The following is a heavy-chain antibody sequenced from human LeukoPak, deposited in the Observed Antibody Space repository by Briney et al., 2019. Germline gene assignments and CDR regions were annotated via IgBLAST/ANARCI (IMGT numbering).Heavy chain of an antibody. CDR1: GFTFSSYS. D-gene: IGHD1-26*01. CDR3: ARGSGSYVSGDAFDI. V-gene: IGHV3-21*01. J-gene: IGHJ3*02. Sequence: PGGSLRLSCAASGFTFSSYSKNWVRQAPGKGLEWVSSISSSSSYIHYADSVKGRFTISRDNAKNSLYLQMNSLRAEDTAVYFCARGSGSYVSGDAFDIWGQGTMVTVSS. CDR2: ISSSSSYI.